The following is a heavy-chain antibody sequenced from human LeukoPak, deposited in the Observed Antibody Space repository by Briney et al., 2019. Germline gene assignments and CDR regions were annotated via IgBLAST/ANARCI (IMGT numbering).Heavy chain of an antibody. CDR3: ARVPGSGYPLHAFDI. Sequence: ASVKVSCKASGYTFTSYGISWVRQAPGQGLEWMGWISAYNGNTNYAQKLQGRVTMTTDTSTSTAYMELRSRRSDDTAVYYCARVPGSGYPLHAFDIWGQGTMVTVSS. J-gene: IGHJ3*02. CDR2: ISAYNGNT. CDR1: GYTFTSYG. D-gene: IGHD3-3*01. V-gene: IGHV1-18*01.